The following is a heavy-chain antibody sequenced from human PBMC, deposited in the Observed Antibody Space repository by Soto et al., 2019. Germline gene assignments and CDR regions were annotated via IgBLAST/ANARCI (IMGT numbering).Heavy chain of an antibody. CDR2: IWYDGSNI. CDR3: VRGYDRFDF. J-gene: IGHJ4*02. V-gene: IGHV3-33*01. D-gene: IGHD1-1*01. Sequence: QVQLVESGGGVVQPGRSLRLSCAASGFTFSSYGMHWVRQAPGKGLEWVAVIWYDGSNIYYADSVKGRFTISRDNFKKTLFLQMNSLRAEATAVYYCVRGYDRFDFWGQGTRVTVSS. CDR1: GFTFSSYG.